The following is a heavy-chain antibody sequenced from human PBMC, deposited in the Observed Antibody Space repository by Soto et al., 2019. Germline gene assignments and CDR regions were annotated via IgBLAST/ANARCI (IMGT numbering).Heavy chain of an antibody. CDR1: GYTFTSYY. CDR3: AREVTIFGVVNALYYYYGMDV. J-gene: IGHJ6*02. V-gene: IGHV1-46*01. CDR2: INPSGGST. D-gene: IGHD3-3*01. Sequence: ASVKVSCKASGYTFTSYYVHWVRQAPGQGLEWMGIINPSGGSTSYAQKFQGRVTMTRDTSTSTVYMELSSLRSEDTAVYYCAREVTIFGVVNALYYYYGMDVWGQGTTVTVSS.